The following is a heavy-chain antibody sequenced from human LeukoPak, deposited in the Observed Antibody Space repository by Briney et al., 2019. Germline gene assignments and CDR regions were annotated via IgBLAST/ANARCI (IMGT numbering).Heavy chain of an antibody. CDR2: ISYDGSNK. V-gene: IGHV3-30*07. J-gene: IGHJ4*02. D-gene: IGHD6-13*01. CDR3: AKVPIPRIAAAGMGHFDY. CDR1: GFTFSSYA. Sequence: GGSLRLSCAASGFTFSSYAMHWVRQAPGKGLEWVAVISYDGSNKYYADSVKGRFTISRDNSKNTLYLQMNSLRAEDTAVYYCAKVPIPRIAAAGMGHFDYWGQGTLVTVSS.